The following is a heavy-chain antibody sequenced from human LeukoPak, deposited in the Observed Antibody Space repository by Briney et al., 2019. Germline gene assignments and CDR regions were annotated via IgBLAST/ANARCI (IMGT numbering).Heavy chain of an antibody. CDR1: GYTFTSYG. D-gene: IGHD4-17*01. Sequence: GASVKVSCKASGYTFTSYGISWVRQAPRQGLEWMGWISAYNGNTNYAQKLQGRVTMTTDTSTSTAYMELRSLRSDDTAVYYCARTRKDGDYNWFDPWGQGTLVTVSS. V-gene: IGHV1-18*01. J-gene: IGHJ5*02. CDR2: ISAYNGNT. CDR3: ARTRKDGDYNWFDP.